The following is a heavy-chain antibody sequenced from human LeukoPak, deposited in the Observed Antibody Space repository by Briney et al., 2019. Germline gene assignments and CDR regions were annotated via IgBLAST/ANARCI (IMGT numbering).Heavy chain of an antibody. J-gene: IGHJ3*02. V-gene: IGHV4-59*01. D-gene: IGHD4-11*01. Sequence: SETLSLTCTVSGGSISSYYWSWIRQPPGKGLEWIGYIYYSGSTNYNPSLKSRVTISVDTSKNQFSLKLSSVTAADTAVYYCARDLDDYSDYGRAFDIWGQGTMVTVSS. CDR1: GGSISSYY. CDR2: IYYSGST. CDR3: ARDLDDYSDYGRAFDI.